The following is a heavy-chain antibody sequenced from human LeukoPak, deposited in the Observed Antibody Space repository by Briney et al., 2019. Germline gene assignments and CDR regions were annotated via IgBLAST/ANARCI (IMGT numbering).Heavy chain of an antibody. J-gene: IGHJ3*02. V-gene: IGHV3-53*01. CDR3: ARKFYYDSSGSDAFDI. CDR1: GXTVSSNY. Sequence: GGSLRLSCAASGXTVSSNYMTWVRQAPGKGLEWVSVMYSGASTYYADSVQGRFTISRDSSKNTLYLQMNSLRAEDTAVYYCARKFYYDSSGSDAFDIWGQGTMATVSS. CDR2: MYSGAST. D-gene: IGHD3-22*01.